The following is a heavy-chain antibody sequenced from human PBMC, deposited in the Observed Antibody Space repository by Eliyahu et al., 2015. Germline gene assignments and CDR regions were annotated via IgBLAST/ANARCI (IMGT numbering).Heavy chain of an antibody. CDR1: GXTXSSYA. J-gene: IGHJ4*02. CDR2: IIPIXGTA. Sequence: QVQLVQSGAEVKKPGSSVKVSCKASGXTXSSYAIXWGRQAPGQALEWMGGIIPIXGTANYAQKFQGRVTITADKSTSTAYMELSSLRSEDTAVYYCARVAWGQWLVQGLTRKYYFDYWGQGTLVTVSS. D-gene: IGHD6-19*01. CDR3: ARVAWGQWLVQGLTRKYYFDY. V-gene: IGHV1-69*06.